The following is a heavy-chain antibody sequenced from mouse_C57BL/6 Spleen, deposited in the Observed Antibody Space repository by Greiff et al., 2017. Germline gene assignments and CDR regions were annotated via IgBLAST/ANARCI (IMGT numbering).Heavy chain of an antibody. Sequence: QVQLQQSGAELVRPGASVALSCKASGYTFTDYEMHWVKQTPVHGLEWIGAIDPETGGTAYNQKFKGKAILTADKSSSTAYMELRSLTSEDSAVYYCTRGTTVVATGNYFDYWGQGTTLTVSS. D-gene: IGHD1-1*01. CDR2: IDPETGGT. J-gene: IGHJ2*01. CDR1: GYTFTDYE. CDR3: TRGTTVVATGNYFDY. V-gene: IGHV1-15*01.